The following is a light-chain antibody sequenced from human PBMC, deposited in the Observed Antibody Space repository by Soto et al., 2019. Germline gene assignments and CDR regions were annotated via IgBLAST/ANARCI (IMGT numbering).Light chain of an antibody. Sequence: QSVLTQPASVSGSPGQSIIISCTGTSSDVGRYNFVSWYQQHPGKVPKVLINEVTKRPSGISNRFSASKSGNTAFLTISGLQAEDEADYYCCSDAGSGIYVFGAGTKVTVL. V-gene: IGLV2-23*02. CDR1: SSDVGRYNF. CDR3: CSDAGSGIYV. CDR2: EVT. J-gene: IGLJ1*01.